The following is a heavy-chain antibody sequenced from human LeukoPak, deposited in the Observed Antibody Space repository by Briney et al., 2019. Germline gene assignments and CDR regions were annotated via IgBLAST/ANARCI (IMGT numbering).Heavy chain of an antibody. D-gene: IGHD3-22*01. Sequence: ETLSLTCTVSGGSISSGDYYMSWVRQAPGKGLEWVSVIYSGGSTYYADSVKGRFTISRDNSKNMLYLQMNSLRAEDTAVYYCARLTPSSGYYRNWGQGTLVTVSS. V-gene: IGHV3-53*01. CDR1: GGSISSGDYY. J-gene: IGHJ4*02. CDR2: IYSGGST. CDR3: ARLTPSSGYYRN.